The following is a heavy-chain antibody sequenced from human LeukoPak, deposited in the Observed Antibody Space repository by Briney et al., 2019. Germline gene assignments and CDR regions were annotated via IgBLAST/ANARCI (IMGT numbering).Heavy chain of an antibody. CDR3: ARERIAVAGKGFDP. CDR2: IKQDGSEK. CDR1: GFTFSSYW. V-gene: IGHV3-7*01. Sequence: GGSLRLSCAAPGFTFSSYWMSWVRQAPGKGLEWVANIKQDGSEKYYVDPVKGRFTISRDNAKNSLYLQMNSLRAEDTAVYYCARERIAVAGKGFDPWGQGTLVTVSS. D-gene: IGHD6-19*01. J-gene: IGHJ5*02.